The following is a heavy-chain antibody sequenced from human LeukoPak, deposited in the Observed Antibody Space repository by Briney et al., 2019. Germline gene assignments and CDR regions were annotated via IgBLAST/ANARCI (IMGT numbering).Heavy chain of an antibody. CDR2: IYPGDSRI. V-gene: IGHV5-51*01. CDR1: GYSFTSYW. Sequence: GESLKSSCQGFGYSFTSYWIGWVRQMPGKGMDWMGGIYPGDSRIRYNPSFQGKVTISVDKAISTAYLQWVSLKASDTAMYYCACRDLTSTWSFPWGQGTLVTVSS. J-gene: IGHJ5*02. D-gene: IGHD6-13*01. CDR3: ACRDLTSTWSFP.